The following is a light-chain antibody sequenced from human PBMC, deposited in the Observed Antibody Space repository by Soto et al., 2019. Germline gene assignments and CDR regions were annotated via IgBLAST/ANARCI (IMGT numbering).Light chain of an antibody. J-gene: IGKJ1*01. Sequence: DIQMTQSPSSLSASLGDSVTIXXRASQGISNYLAWYQQKPGKVPKIXIYAASTLQSGVPSRFSGSGSGTDFTLTISSLQPEDVATYYCQKYNSAPWTFGQGTKVDIK. CDR2: AAS. CDR1: QGISNY. CDR3: QKYNSAPWT. V-gene: IGKV1-27*01.